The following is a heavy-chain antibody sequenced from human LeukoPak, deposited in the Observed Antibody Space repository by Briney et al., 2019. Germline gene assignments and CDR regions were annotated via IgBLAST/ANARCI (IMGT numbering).Heavy chain of an antibody. CDR3: TLGYYDSSGYPLDY. J-gene: IGHJ4*02. D-gene: IGHD3-22*01. CDR1: GFTFSGSA. CDR2: IRSKANSYAT. V-gene: IGHV3-73*01. Sequence: GGSLRLSCAASGFTFSGSAMHWVRQASGKGLEWVGRIRSKANSYATAYAASVKGRFTISRDDLKNTAYLQMNSLKTEDTAVYYCTLGYYDSSGYPLDYWGQGTLVTVSS.